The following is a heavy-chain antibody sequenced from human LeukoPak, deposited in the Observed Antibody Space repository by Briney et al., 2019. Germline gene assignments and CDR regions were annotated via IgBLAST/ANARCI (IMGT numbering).Heavy chain of an antibody. J-gene: IGHJ4*02. Sequence: GGSLILSCAASGFTFSSYAMSWVRQAPGKGLGWVSRINSDGSTTTYADSVKGRFTVSRDNAKNTLYLQMNSLRADDTAVYYCARAVGGSSDYWGQGTLVTVSS. V-gene: IGHV3-74*01. CDR1: GFTFSSYA. CDR3: ARAVGGSSDY. D-gene: IGHD1-26*01. CDR2: INSDGSTT.